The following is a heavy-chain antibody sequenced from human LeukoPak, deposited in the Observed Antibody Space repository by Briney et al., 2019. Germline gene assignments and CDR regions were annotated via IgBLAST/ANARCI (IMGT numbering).Heavy chain of an antibody. CDR3: VRDTFSPDAFDI. Sequence: GGSLRLSCAASGFTFSSYSMNWVRQAPGKGLEWVSSISTSSSYIYSADSVKGRFTISRDNAKDSLYLQMNSLRAEDTAVYYCVRDTFSPDAFDIWGQGTMVTVSS. CDR2: ISTSSSYI. D-gene: IGHD3-16*01. CDR1: GFTFSSYS. V-gene: IGHV3-21*01. J-gene: IGHJ3*02.